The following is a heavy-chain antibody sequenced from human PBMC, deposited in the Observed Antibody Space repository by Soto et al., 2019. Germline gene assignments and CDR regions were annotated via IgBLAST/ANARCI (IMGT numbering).Heavy chain of an antibody. Sequence: SETLSLTCTVSGGSISSYYWSWIRQPPGKGLEWIGYIYYSGSTNYNPSLKSRVTISVDTSKNQFSLKLSSVTAADTAVYYCARHPLGDLSLFFDYCGQGTLVTVSS. J-gene: IGHJ4*02. CDR1: GGSISSYY. V-gene: IGHV4-59*08. CDR3: ARHPLGDLSLFFDY. CDR2: IYYSGST. D-gene: IGHD3-16*01.